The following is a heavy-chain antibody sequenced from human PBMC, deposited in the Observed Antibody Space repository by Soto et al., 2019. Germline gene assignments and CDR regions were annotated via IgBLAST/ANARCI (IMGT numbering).Heavy chain of an antibody. J-gene: IGHJ4*02. D-gene: IGHD1-26*01. CDR2: INSGSTSV. CDR3: ASSASPDAY. Sequence: VQLVESGGGLVQPGGSLRLSCVASGFTFNSYSMNWVRQAPGKGLEWISYINSGSTSVFYADSVKGRFTISRDNAKNSLYLQMNSLRAEDTAVYYCASSASPDAYGGQGTLVTVSS. V-gene: IGHV3-48*01. CDR1: GFTFNSYS.